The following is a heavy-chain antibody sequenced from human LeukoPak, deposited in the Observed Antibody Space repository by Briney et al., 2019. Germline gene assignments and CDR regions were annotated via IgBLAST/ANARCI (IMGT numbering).Heavy chain of an antibody. CDR3: ATERQYSSSWYPYFDY. CDR1: GFTFDDYA. CDR2: ISWNSGSI. D-gene: IGHD6-13*01. Sequence: ALRLSCAASGFTFDDYAMHWVRQAPGKGLEWVSGISWNSGSIGYADSVKGRFTISRDNAKNSLYLQMNSLRAEDTALYYCATERQYSSSWYPYFDYWGQGTLVTVSS. J-gene: IGHJ4*02. V-gene: IGHV3-9*01.